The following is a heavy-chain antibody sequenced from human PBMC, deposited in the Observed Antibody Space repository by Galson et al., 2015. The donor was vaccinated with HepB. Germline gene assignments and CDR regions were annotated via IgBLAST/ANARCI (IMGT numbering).Heavy chain of an antibody. V-gene: IGHV1-2*02. J-gene: IGHJ3*02. CDR2: IKANSGGT. CDR3: ARDSRPGWTDALDI. Sequence: SVKVSCKASGYPFTDYYMHWVRQAPGQGLEWMGWIKANSGGTIYAQKFQGRVTMTRDTSISTAYMELTNLTTDDTAVYYCARDSRPGWTDALDIWGQGTMVTVAS. CDR1: GYPFTDYY. D-gene: IGHD6-19*01.